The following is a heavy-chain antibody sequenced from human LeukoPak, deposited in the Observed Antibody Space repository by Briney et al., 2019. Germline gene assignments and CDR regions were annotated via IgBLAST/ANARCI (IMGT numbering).Heavy chain of an antibody. J-gene: IGHJ6*02. CDR2: IDPDGSTT. CDR3: TRVQAGRAGLMDV. D-gene: IGHD6-13*01. CDR1: GFTFSSHN. V-gene: IGHV3-74*01. Sequence: GGSPRLSCAASGFTFSSHNMNWVRQAPGEGLVWVSRIDPDGSTTNYADSVKGRFTTSGDNAKNTLYLQMNSLRAEDTALYYCTRVQAGRAGLMDVWGRGTTVTASS.